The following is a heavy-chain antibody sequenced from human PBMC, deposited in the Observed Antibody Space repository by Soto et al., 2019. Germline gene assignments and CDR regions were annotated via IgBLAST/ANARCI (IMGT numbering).Heavy chain of an antibody. CDR1: GGSISRGDYY. D-gene: IGHD6-6*01. Sequence: QVQLQESGPGLVKPSQTLSLTCTVPGGSISRGDYYCSWIRQHPGKGVEWIGTIYYSGSTYYNPSLGSRVTIAVDTSKNQFSLKLNSVTAEDTALYYCARFSYSSYPRYYYYGMDVWGQGTTVTVSS. CDR2: IYYSGST. J-gene: IGHJ6*02. V-gene: IGHV4-31*03. CDR3: ARFSYSSYPRYYYYGMDV.